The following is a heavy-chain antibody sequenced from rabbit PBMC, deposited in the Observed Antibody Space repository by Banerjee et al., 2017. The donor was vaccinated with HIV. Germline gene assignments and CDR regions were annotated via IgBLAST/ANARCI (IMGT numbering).Heavy chain of an antibody. CDR1: GFSFSSSYW. Sequence: QSLEESGGDLVKPGASLTLTCTASGFSFSSSYWICWVRQAPGKGLEWIGCINTGSGSAYYASWVISRFTISKTSSTTVTLQMTSLTAADTATYFCARDAAGSYYHFNLWGPGTLVTVS. J-gene: IGHJ4*01. CDR3: ARDAAGSYYHFNL. CDR2: INTGSGSA. D-gene: IGHD8-1*01. V-gene: IGHV1S40*01.